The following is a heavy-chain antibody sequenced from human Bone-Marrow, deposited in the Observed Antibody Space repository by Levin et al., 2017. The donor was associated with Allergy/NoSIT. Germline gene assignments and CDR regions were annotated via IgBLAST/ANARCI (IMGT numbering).Heavy chain of an antibody. CDR1: EFTFSDYG. CDR2: ISYHGRFQ. Sequence: PGGSLRLSCAASEFTFSDYGMHWVRQAPGKGLEWLAVISYHGRFQYYADSVKGRFTISRDNPKNTLYLHMNSLTADDTAVYYCAKENQPVASHGWPLDWWGQGTLVTVSS. CDR3: AKENQPVASHGWPLDW. J-gene: IGHJ4*02. V-gene: IGHV3-30*18. D-gene: IGHD5-12*01.